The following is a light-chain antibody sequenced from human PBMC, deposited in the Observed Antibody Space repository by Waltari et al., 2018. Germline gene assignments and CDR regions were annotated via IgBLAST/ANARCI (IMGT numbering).Light chain of an antibody. Sequence: SALTQPRSVSGSPGQSVTISCPGTSSDVGGYNYVSWYQQHPGKAPKRMIYDVNKRPSGVPDSCSWSKAGNTSSLTSSGLQAEDEAGLCGCSYAGIYLVVFGGGTKLTVL. J-gene: IGLJ2*01. V-gene: IGLV2-11*01. CDR1: SSDVGGYNY. CDR2: DVN. CDR3: CSYAGIYLVV.